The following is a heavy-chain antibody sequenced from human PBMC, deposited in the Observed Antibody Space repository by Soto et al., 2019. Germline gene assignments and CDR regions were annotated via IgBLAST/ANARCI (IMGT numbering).Heavy chain of an antibody. CDR3: ARGVTMVRGVIIKYYYGMDV. J-gene: IGHJ6*02. CDR1: GGTISSYY. CDR2: IYYSGST. Sequence: PSETLSLTCPVSGGTISSYYWSWIRQPTGKGLEWIGYIYYSGSTNYNPSLKSRVTISVDTSKNQFSLKLSSVTAADTAVYYCARGVTMVRGVIIKYYYGMDVWGQGTTVTVSS. V-gene: IGHV4-59*01. D-gene: IGHD3-10*01.